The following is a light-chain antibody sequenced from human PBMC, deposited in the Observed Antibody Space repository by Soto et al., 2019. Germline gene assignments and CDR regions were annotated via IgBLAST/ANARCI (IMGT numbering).Light chain of an antibody. CDR1: QGISTY. CDR3: QQNYSATWT. CDR2: AAS. Sequence: DIQMTQSPSSLSASVGERLTITCLASQGISTYLNWYQQKPGKAPKLLIYAASTLQSGVPSRFSGSGSETDFTLTISSLQPEDFATYSCQQNYSATWTFGQGTKVDIK. V-gene: IGKV1-39*01. J-gene: IGKJ1*01.